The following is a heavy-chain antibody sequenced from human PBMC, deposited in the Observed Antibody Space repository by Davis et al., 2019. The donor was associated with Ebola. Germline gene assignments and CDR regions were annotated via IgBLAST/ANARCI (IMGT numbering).Heavy chain of an antibody. J-gene: IGHJ5*02. V-gene: IGHV4-34*01. D-gene: IGHD6-13*01. CDR1: GFTFSSYS. Sequence: GSLRLSCTASGFTFSSYSMSWVRQPPGKGLEWIGEINHSGSTNYNPSLKSRVTISVDTSKNQFSLKLSSVTAADTAVYYCARHGRAAGMSWFDPWGQGAPVTVSS. CDR3: ARHGRAAGMSWFDP. CDR2: INHSGST.